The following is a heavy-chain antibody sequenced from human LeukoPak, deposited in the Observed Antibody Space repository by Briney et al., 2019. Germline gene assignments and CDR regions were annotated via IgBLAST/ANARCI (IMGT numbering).Heavy chain of an antibody. D-gene: IGHD4-23*01. Sequence: GGSLRLSCAASGFTFSSYWMSWVRQAPGKGLEWVANIKQDGSEKYYVDSVKGRFTISRDNAKNSLYLQMNSLRAEDTAVYYCARDTVVTPTPGGMDVWGQGTTVTVSS. CDR3: ARDTVVTPTPGGMDV. V-gene: IGHV3-7*03. CDR1: GFTFSSYW. CDR2: IKQDGSEK. J-gene: IGHJ6*02.